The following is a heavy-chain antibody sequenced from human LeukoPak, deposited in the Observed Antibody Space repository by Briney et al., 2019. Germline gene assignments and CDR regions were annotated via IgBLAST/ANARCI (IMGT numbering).Heavy chain of an antibody. D-gene: IGHD6-19*01. CDR3: AKVPYSSGGGIFDY. CDR2: ISGSGGST. V-gene: IGHV3-23*01. CDR1: GFTFSSYA. J-gene: IGHJ4*02. Sequence: GGSLRLSCAASGFTFSSYAMSGVRQAPGKGLEWVSAISGSGGSTYYADSVKGRFTISRDNSKNTLYLQMNSLRAEDTAVYYCAKVPYSSGGGIFDYWGQGTLVTVSS.